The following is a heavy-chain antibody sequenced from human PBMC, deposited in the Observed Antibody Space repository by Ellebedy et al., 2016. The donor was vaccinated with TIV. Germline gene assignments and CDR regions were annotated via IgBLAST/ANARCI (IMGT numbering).Heavy chain of an antibody. J-gene: IGHJ4*02. V-gene: IGHV3-21*01. CDR3: ARDGIELMVYPNSRFDS. CDR2: ISSTTLFI. CDR1: GFTFSSDT. Sequence: GEFLKISCEASGFTFSSDTMNWVRQAPGKGLEWVSSISSTTLFIFYADSVKGRFTISRDNAKNSVYLQMNSLRAEDTAVYYCARDGIELMVYPNSRFDSWGQGTLVTVSS. D-gene: IGHD2-8*01.